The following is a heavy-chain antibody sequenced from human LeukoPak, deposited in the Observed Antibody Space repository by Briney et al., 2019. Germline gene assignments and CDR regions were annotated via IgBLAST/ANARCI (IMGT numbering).Heavy chain of an antibody. CDR3: ARENHSGYYRFDY. J-gene: IGHJ4*02. CDR1: GFTFSSYS. V-gene: IGHV3-21*01. CDR2: ISSGSTYI. D-gene: IGHD3-22*01. Sequence: GGSLRLSCTASGFTFSSYSMNWVRQAPGKGLEWVSSISSGSTYIYYADSVKGRFTISRDNAKNSPYLQMNSLRAEDTAVYYCARENHSGYYRFDYWGQGTLVTVSP.